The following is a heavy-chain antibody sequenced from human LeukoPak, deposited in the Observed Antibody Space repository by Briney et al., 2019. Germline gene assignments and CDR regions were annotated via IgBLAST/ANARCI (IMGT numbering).Heavy chain of an antibody. CDR1: GFTFSSYW. J-gene: IGHJ4*02. Sequence: GGSLRLSCAASGFTFSSYWMHWVRQAPGKGLVWVSRINSDGSSTSYADSVKGRFTISRDNSSNTLYLQMNSLRAEDTAVYYCAKVKCSTSCPFDYWGQGTLVTVSS. D-gene: IGHD2-2*01. V-gene: IGHV3-74*01. CDR2: INSDGSST. CDR3: AKVKCSTSCPFDY.